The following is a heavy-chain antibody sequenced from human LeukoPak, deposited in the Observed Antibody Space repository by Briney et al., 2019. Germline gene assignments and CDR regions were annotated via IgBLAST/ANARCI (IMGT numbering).Heavy chain of an antibody. D-gene: IGHD6-13*01. J-gene: IGHJ4*02. CDR3: AKDRAAGTSSFDY. CDR1: GFTVSTNY. V-gene: IGHV3-66*01. CDR2: IYIGGST. Sequence: GGSLRLSCAASGFTVSTNYMSWVRQAPGKGLEWVSVIYIGGSTYYADSVKGRFTISRDNSKNTLYLQMNSLRAEDTAVYYCAKDRAAGTSSFDYWGQGTLVTVSS.